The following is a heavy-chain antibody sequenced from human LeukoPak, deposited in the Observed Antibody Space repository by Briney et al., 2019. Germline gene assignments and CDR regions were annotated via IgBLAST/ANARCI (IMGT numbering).Heavy chain of an antibody. CDR3: TRLLPFGTGYPFEY. CDR1: GFTVSSNY. Sequence: GGSLRLSCAASGFTVSSNYMSWVRQAPGKGLEWVSIIYSGGSRYYADSVKGRFTISRDNSKNTLYLQMNTLRAEDTAVYYCTRLLPFGTGYPFEYWGQGTLATVSS. CDR2: IYSGGSR. D-gene: IGHD3/OR15-3a*01. V-gene: IGHV3-53*01. J-gene: IGHJ4*02.